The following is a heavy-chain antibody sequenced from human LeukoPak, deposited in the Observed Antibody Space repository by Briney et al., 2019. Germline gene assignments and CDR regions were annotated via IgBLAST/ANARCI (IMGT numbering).Heavy chain of an antibody. V-gene: IGHV3-30*02. CDR2: IRYDESKT. CDR3: AKSVIPNSYQGTYYMDV. CDR1: GFTFSSYG. Sequence: QPGGSLRLSRAASGFTFSSYGMHWVRQAPGEGLEWVAFIRYDESKTFYADSVKGRFTISRDNSKNTLYLQMNSLRAEDTALYYCAKSVIPNSYQGTYYMDVWGKGTTVTVFS. D-gene: IGHD3-16*02. J-gene: IGHJ6*03.